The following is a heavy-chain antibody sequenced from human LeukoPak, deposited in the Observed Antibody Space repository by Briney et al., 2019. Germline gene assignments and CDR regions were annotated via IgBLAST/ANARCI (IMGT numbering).Heavy chain of an antibody. CDR2: IKQDGSEK. Sequence: GGSLRLSCAASGFTFSSYWMSWVRQAPGKGREWVANIKQDGSEKYYVDSVKGRFTISRDNAKNSLYLQMNSLRAEDTAVYYCARVNYGSGSYYNEDWFDPWGQGTLVTVSS. CDR3: ARVNYGSGSYYNEDWFDP. V-gene: IGHV3-7*01. D-gene: IGHD3-10*01. J-gene: IGHJ5*02. CDR1: GFTFSSYW.